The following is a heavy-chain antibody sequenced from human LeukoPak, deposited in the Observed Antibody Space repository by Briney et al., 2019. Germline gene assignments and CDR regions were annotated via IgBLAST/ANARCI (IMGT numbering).Heavy chain of an antibody. V-gene: IGHV3-74*01. Sequence: GGSLRLSCAASGFTFSDYYMSWIRQAPGKGLEWVSRINGDGSRTAYGDSVKGRFTISRDNAKNTLSLQMNSLRAEDTAVHYCARDTDLSGYSFFECWGQGTLVTVSS. D-gene: IGHD3-22*01. CDR2: INGDGSRT. CDR3: ARDTDLSGYSFFEC. J-gene: IGHJ4*02. CDR1: GFTFSDYY.